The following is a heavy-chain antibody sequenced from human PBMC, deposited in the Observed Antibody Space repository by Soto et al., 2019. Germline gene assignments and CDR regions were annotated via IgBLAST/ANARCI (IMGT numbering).Heavy chain of an antibody. CDR1: GDSVSSHY. CDR2: LYNDERT. J-gene: IGHJ4*02. CDR3: AREPLAHSYFDF. Sequence: PSDTLSLNCTVSGDSVSSHYWSWIRQPAGKGLEWLGRLYNDERTNYNPSLKSRVTMSMDTSKNQFSLKLTSVTAADSAVYFCAREPLAHSYFDFWGQGTLVTVSS. V-gene: IGHV4-4*07.